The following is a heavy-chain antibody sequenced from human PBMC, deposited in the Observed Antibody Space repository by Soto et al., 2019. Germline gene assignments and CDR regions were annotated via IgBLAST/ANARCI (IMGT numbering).Heavy chain of an antibody. V-gene: IGHV1-18*01. CDR1: GCTFTSYG. J-gene: IGHJ6*02. CDR2: ISAYNGNT. Sequence: ASVKVSCKASGCTFTSYGISWVRQAPGQGLEWMGWISAYNGNTNYAQKLQGRVTMTTDTSTSTAYMELRSLRSDDTAVYYCAQQKDPLQNYVGNSPYCMDVWGQGTTVTVSS. CDR3: AQQKDPLQNYVGNSPYCMDV. D-gene: IGHD1-7*01.